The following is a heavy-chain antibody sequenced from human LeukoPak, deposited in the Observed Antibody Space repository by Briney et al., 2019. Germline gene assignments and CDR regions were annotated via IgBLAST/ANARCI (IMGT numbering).Heavy chain of an antibody. CDR1: GYSFTTYA. CDR3: ALTQAYCSTTSCYALDY. V-gene: IGHV7-4-1*02. J-gene: IGHJ4*02. Sequence: VASVKVSCKASGYSFTTYAMNWVRQAPGQGLEWMGWINTNTGNPMCAQGFTGRFVFSLDTSVSTAYLQISSLKAEDTAVYYCALTQAYCSTTSCYALDYWGQGTLVTVSS. D-gene: IGHD2-2*01. CDR2: INTNTGNP.